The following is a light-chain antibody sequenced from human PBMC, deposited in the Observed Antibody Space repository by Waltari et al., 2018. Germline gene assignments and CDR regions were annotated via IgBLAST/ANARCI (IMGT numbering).Light chain of an antibody. V-gene: IGKV1-39*01. CDR3: QQTSTTPRT. CDR1: QSIITY. CDR2: AAS. Sequence: DIQMTQSPSSLSASVGDRVTITCRASQSIITYLNWYQQKPGKAPKRLIYAASSLQSGVPSRFSGSGSGTDFTLTISSLQPEDFATYYCQQTSTTPRTFGQGTKVEIK. J-gene: IGKJ1*01.